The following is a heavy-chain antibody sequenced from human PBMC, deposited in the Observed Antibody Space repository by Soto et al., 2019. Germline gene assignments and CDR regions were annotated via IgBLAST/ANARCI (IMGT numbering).Heavy chain of an antibody. Sequence: SETLSLTCTVSGGSILNCGHYWTWIRQHPGKGLEWIGKIFFSGNTHYNPALKSRLTFSVDTAKNQFSLRLTSVTAADTATYYCARDNYGGMLDYFDYWGQGTLVTVSS. CDR3: ARDNYGGMLDYFDY. J-gene: IGHJ4*02. CDR2: IFFSGNT. CDR1: GGSILNCGHY. D-gene: IGHD4-17*01. V-gene: IGHV4-31*03.